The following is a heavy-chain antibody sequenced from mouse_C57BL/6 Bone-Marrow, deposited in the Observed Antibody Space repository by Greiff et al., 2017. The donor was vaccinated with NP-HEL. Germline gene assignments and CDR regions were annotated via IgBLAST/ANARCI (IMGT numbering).Heavy chain of an antibody. Sequence: EVQLQQSGPELVKPGASVKISCKASGYSFTDYNMNWVKQSHGKSLEWIGVINPNYGTTSYNQKFKGKATLTVDQSSSPAYMQLNSLTSEDSAVYYCARGLTTVVPYYAMDYWGQGTSVTVSS. CDR2: INPNYGTT. V-gene: IGHV1-39*01. CDR1: GYSFTDYN. J-gene: IGHJ4*01. D-gene: IGHD1-1*01. CDR3: ARGLTTVVPYYAMDY.